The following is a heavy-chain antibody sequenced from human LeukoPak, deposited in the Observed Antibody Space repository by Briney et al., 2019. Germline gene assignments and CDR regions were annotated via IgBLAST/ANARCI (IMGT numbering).Heavy chain of an antibody. CDR2: IKSKADAGTA. J-gene: IGHJ4*02. V-gene: IGHV3-15*01. CDR1: GFTFSSYA. CDR3: TTDVRRGDY. Sequence: PGGSLRLSCAASGFTFSSYAMSWVRQAPGKGLEWVGRIKSKADAGTADHAAPVKGRFTISRDDSKNTLYLQMNSLKTEDTAVYYCTTDVRRGDYWGQGTLVTVSS.